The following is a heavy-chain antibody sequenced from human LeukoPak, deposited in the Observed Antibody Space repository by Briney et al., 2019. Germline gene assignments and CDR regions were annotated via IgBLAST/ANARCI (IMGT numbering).Heavy chain of an antibody. D-gene: IGHD3-9*01. Sequence: ASVKVSCKASGGTFSSYAMHWVRQAPGQRLEWMGWINAGNGNTKYSQKFQGRVTITRDTSASTAYMELSSLRSEDTAVYYCARDPQVLRYFDWGRTYFDYWGQGTLVTVSS. CDR1: GGTFSSYA. V-gene: IGHV1-3*01. J-gene: IGHJ4*02. CDR3: ARDPQVLRYFDWGRTYFDY. CDR2: INAGNGNT.